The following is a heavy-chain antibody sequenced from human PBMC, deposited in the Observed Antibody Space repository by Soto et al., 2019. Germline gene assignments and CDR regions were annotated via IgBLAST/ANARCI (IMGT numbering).Heavy chain of an antibody. J-gene: IGHJ5*02. Sequence: GXAVKVPYITSGYRVTNNDFVWGRRSTGQGLEWMGWMNPGSGDTGYAQKFQGRVTMTRAISIATAYMELSSLRSDDTAIYYCARMETFGSLNWFDPWGQGTLVSVSA. V-gene: IGHV1-8*01. CDR2: MNPGSGDT. CDR3: ARMETFGSLNWFDP. D-gene: IGHD3-16*01. CDR1: GYRVTNND.